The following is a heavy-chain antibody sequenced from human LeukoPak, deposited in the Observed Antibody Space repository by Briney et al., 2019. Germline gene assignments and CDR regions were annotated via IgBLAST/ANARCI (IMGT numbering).Heavy chain of an antibody. CDR1: GGSFSGYY. Sequence: SETLSLTCAVYGGSFSGYYWSWIRQPPGKGLEWIGEINHSGSTNYNPSLKSRVTISVDTSKNQFSLKLSSVTAADTAVYYCARHGVQYSSGWYANFDYWGQGTLVTVSS. CDR2: INHSGST. J-gene: IGHJ4*02. CDR3: ARHGVQYSSGWYANFDY. D-gene: IGHD6-19*01. V-gene: IGHV4-34*01.